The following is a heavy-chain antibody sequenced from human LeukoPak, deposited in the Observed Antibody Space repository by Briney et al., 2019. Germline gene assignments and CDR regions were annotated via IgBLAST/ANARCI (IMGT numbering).Heavy chain of an antibody. CDR3: ASFSYGSGSHNDY. Sequence: SQTLSLTCTVSGGSISSGDYYWSWIRQPPGKGLEWIGYIYYSGSTYYNPSLKSRVTISVDTSKNQFSLKLSSVTAADTAVYYCASFSYGSGSHNDYWGQGTLVTVSS. CDR1: GGSISSGDYY. D-gene: IGHD3-10*01. J-gene: IGHJ4*02. V-gene: IGHV4-30-4*08. CDR2: IYYSGST.